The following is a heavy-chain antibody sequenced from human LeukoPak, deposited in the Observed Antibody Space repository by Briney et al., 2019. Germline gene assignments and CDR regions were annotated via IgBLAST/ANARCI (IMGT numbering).Heavy chain of an antibody. Sequence: SQTLSLTCAVYGGSLSGYYWTWIRQTPEKGLEWIGEMNPSGSTSYNPSLKSRVTISVDTSKNQFSLKLSSATAADTAVYYCARGRQDVTMIVVVMTAVSYYLDVWGKGTTVTVS. V-gene: IGHV4-34*01. D-gene: IGHD3-22*01. J-gene: IGHJ6*03. CDR1: GGSLSGYY. CDR3: ARGRQDVTMIVVVMTAVSYYLDV. CDR2: MNPSGST.